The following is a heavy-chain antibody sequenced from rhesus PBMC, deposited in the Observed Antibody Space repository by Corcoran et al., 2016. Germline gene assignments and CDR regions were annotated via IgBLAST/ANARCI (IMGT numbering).Heavy chain of an antibody. CDR2: IYGSSTST. CDR3: ARDALRSTMSPWDAFDF. D-gene: IGHD2-2*01. V-gene: IGHV4S10*01. J-gene: IGHJ3*01. CDR1: GGSISDSYR. Sequence: QVQLQESGPGVVKPSETLSLTCAVSGGSISDSYRWSWIRQPPGKGLEGIGYIYGSSTSTNSNPSLKSRVTISKDTSKNQFSLKLSSVTAADTAVYYCARDALRSTMSPWDAFDFWGQGLRVTVSS.